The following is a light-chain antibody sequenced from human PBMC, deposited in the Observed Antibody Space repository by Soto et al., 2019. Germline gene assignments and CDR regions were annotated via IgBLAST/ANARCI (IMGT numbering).Light chain of an antibody. J-gene: IGLJ2*01. CDR2: DVT. V-gene: IGLV2-11*01. Sequence: QSALTQPRSVSGSPGQSVTISCTGTSSDIGGDNFVSWYQHHPGKSPKLMIYDVTKRPSGVPDRFSGSKSGNTASLTISGLQAGDDADYFCCSYAASDVILGGGTQLTVL. CDR3: CSYAASDVI. CDR1: SSDIGGDNF.